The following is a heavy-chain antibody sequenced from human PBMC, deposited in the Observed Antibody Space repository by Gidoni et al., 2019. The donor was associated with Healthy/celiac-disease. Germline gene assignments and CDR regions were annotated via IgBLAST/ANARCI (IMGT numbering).Heavy chain of an antibody. J-gene: IGHJ5*02. D-gene: IGHD4-17*01. CDR2: INHSGST. CDR1: GGSFSGYY. Sequence: QVQLQQGGAGRWKPSETLSLTCAVYGGSFSGYYWSWIRQPPGKGLEWIGEINHSGSTNYNPSLKSRVTISVDTSKNQFSLKLSSVTAADTAVYYCARGGGDYGEINWFDPWGQGTLVTVSS. CDR3: ARGGGDYGEINWFDP. V-gene: IGHV4-34*01.